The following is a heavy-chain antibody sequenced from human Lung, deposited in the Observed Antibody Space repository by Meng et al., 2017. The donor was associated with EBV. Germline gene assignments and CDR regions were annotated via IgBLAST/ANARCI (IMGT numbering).Heavy chain of an antibody. CDR3: SRDLAGSDDS. CDR1: KFPFSRYL. CDR2: INEPGTIT. Sequence: VGSGVPPFTLGGSMRFPRAASKFPFSRYLMPWVRQVPGEGLVWVSRINEPGTITNYADSVKGRFTISRDNARNTLYLKMNSLRAEDTALYFCSRDLAGSDDSWGQGALVTVSS. J-gene: IGHJ5*01. V-gene: IGHV3-74*01. D-gene: IGHD1-14*01.